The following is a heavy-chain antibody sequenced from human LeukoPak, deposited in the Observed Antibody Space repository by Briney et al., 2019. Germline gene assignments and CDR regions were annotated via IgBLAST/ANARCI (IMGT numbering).Heavy chain of an antibody. Sequence: GSSVKVSCKASGGTFSSYAISWVRQAPGQGLEWMGRIIPILGIANYAQKFQGRVTITADKSTSTAYMELSSLRSEDTAVYYRASGHVSDAFDIWGQGTMVTVSS. CDR3: ASGHVSDAFDI. CDR1: GGTFSSYA. CDR2: IIPILGIA. J-gene: IGHJ3*02. D-gene: IGHD3-16*01. V-gene: IGHV1-69*04.